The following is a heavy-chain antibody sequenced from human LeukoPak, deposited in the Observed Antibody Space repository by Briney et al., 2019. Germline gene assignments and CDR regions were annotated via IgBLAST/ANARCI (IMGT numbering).Heavy chain of an antibody. J-gene: IGHJ4*02. CDR1: SGSISSYY. Sequence: SETLSLTCTVSSGSISSYYWSWIRQPPGKGLEWIGEINHSGSTNYNPSLKSRVTISVDTSKNQFSLKLTSVTAADTAVYYCARVWDGSGSSLDYWGQGALVTVSS. CDR3: ARVWDGSGSSLDY. D-gene: IGHD3-10*01. V-gene: IGHV4-34*01. CDR2: INHSGST.